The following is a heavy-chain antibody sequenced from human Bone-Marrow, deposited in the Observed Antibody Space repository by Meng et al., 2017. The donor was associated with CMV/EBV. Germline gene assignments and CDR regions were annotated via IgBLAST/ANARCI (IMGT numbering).Heavy chain of an antibody. CDR1: GGSFSGYY. J-gene: IGHJ4*02. D-gene: IGHD3-22*01. V-gene: IGHV4-34*01. CDR2: IYHSGST. CDR3: ARQDSSGYLRLFDY. Sequence: CAVYGGSFSGYYWSWIRQPPGKGLEWIGEIYHSGSTNYNPSLKSRVTISVDKSKNQFSLKLSSVTAADTAVYYCARQDSSGYLRLFDYWGQGTLVTVSS.